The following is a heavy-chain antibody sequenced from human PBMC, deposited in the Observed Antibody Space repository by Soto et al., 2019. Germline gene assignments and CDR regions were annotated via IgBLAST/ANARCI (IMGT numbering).Heavy chain of an antibody. J-gene: IGHJ4*02. CDR1: GFTFSSYW. V-gene: IGHV3-74*01. D-gene: IGHD3-16*02. CDR2: INSDGRTT. Sequence: GGSLRLSCTASGFTFSSYWMHWVRQAPGKGLVWVSRINSDGRTTSYVDSVKGRFTISRGNSENTLYLQMNGLRADDTALYFCAKSRVFIGAIVTLLDSWGQGTQVTVS. CDR3: AKSRVFIGAIVTLLDS.